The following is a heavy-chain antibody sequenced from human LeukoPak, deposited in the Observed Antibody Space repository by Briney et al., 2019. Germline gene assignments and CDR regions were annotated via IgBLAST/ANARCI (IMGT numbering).Heavy chain of an antibody. V-gene: IGHV3-33*01. CDR3: ARGAIVVVPASVVVVATVDFDY. CDR2: IWYDGSNK. CDR1: GFTFSSHG. D-gene: IGHD2-2*01. Sequence: GRSLRLSCAASGFTFSSHGMHWVRQAPGKGLEWVAVIWYDGSNKYYADSVKGRFTISRDNSKNTLYLQMNSLRAEDTAVYYCARGAIVVVPASVVVVATVDFDYWGQGTLVTVSS. J-gene: IGHJ4*02.